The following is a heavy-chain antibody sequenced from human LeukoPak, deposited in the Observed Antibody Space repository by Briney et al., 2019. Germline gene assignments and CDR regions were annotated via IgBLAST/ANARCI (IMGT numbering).Heavy chain of an antibody. J-gene: IGHJ2*01. CDR3: AKCSIAAAGTRTRVLWWNFDL. D-gene: IGHD6-13*01. V-gene: IGHV3-23*01. Sequence: GGSLRLPCAASGFTFSSYAMSWVRQAPGKGLEWVSAISGSGGSTYFADSVKGRFTISRDNSKNTLYLQMNSLRAEDTAVYYCAKCSIAAAGTRTRVLWWNFDLWGRGTLVTVSS. CDR2: ISGSGGST. CDR1: GFTFSSYA.